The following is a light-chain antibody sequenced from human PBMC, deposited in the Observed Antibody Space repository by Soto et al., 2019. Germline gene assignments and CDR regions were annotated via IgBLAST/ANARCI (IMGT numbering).Light chain of an antibody. CDR2: AAS. Sequence: IQMTQSPSSLSAAVGDIVTITCRASQSISSYLNWYQQKPGKAPKLLIYAASSLQSGVPSRFSGSGSGTDFTLTISSLQPEDFATYYCQQSYSTPLTFGGGTKVDIK. CDR3: QQSYSTPLT. V-gene: IGKV1-39*01. J-gene: IGKJ4*01. CDR1: QSISSY.